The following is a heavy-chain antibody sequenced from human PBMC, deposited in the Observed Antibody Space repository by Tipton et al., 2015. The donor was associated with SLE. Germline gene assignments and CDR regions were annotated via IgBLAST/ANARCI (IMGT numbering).Heavy chain of an antibody. Sequence: LRLSCTVSGGSISSGTYYWSWIRQPAGKGLEWIGRIYTSGSTNYNPSLKSRVTISAATSKNQFSLKLSSVTAADTALYYCAREKYNFWRGYYMGVTDWGRGTLVAVSS. J-gene: IGHJ4*02. D-gene: IGHD3-3*01. CDR1: GGSISSGTYY. CDR3: AREKYNFWRGYYMGVTD. V-gene: IGHV4-61*02. CDR2: IYTSGST.